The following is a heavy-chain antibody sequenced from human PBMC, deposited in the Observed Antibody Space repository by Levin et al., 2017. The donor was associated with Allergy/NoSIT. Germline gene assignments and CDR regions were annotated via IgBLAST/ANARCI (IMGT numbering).Heavy chain of an antibody. J-gene: IGHJ4*02. V-gene: IGHV3-74*03. CDR3: VRDSFGVHD. Sequence: AGESLKISCAASGFIFRNYWMHWVRQAPGRGLVWVSHIKDDESTATYADSVKGRFTISRDNAKNTLYLQMNSLGVEDTAVYYCVRDSFGVHDWGPGTLVTVSS. CDR2: IKDDESTA. CDR1: GFIFRNYW. D-gene: IGHD3-10*01.